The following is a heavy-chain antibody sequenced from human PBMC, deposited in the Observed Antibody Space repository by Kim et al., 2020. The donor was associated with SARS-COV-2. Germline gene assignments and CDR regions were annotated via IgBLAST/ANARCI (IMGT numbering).Heavy chain of an antibody. CDR1: GDYISYGGYC. Sequence: SETLSLTCTVSGDYISYGGYCWTWIPQNPGKGLEWIGYIFYSGTTYYNPSLESRVTMSVDMSKNQCSLKMNSVTAADSAVYYCARSEDLVRSHFQHWGQG. CDR3: ARSEDLVRSHFQH. V-gene: IGHV4-31*03. D-gene: IGHD6-6*01. CDR2: IFYSGTT. J-gene: IGHJ1*01.